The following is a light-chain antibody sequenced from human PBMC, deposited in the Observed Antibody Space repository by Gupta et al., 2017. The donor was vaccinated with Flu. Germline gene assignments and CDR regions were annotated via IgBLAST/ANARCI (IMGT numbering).Light chain of an antibody. CDR3: QQRSNFWA. V-gene: IGKV3-11*01. CDR1: QSVSSY. Sequence: EIVLTQSPATLSLSPGERATLSCRASQSVSSYLAWYQQKPGQAPRLLIYDASNRATGIPDRFSGSGSGTDFTLTISSLEPEDFAVYYCQQRSNFWAFGPGTKVDIK. J-gene: IGKJ3*01. CDR2: DAS.